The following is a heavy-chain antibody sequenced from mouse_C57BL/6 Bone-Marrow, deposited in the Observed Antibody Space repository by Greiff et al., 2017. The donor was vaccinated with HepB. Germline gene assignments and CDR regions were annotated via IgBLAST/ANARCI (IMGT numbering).Heavy chain of an antibody. J-gene: IGHJ2*01. CDR1: GFSLTSYG. V-gene: IGHV2-2*01. D-gene: IGHD1-1*01. CDR2: IWSGGST. CDR3: ARNPSYYYGSSYDFDY. Sequence: VMLVESGPGLVQPSQSLSITCTVSGFSLTSYGVHWVRQSPGKGLEWLGVIWSGGSTDYNAAFISRLSISKDNSKSQVFFKMNSLQADDTAIYYCARNPSYYYGSSYDFDYWGQGTTLTVSS.